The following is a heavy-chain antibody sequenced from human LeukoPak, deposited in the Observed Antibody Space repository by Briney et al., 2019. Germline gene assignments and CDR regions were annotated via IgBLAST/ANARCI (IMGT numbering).Heavy chain of an antibody. J-gene: IGHJ4*02. D-gene: IGHD7-27*01. CDR3: ARVGTVRLKEEFDY. CDR2: ISSSSSYI. Sequence: PGGSLRLSCAASGFTFSSYSMNWVRQAPGKGLEWVSSISSSSSYIYYADSVKGRFTISRDNAKNSLYLQMNSLRAEDTAVYYCARVGTVRLKEEFDYWGQGTLVTVSS. V-gene: IGHV3-21*01. CDR1: GFTFSSYS.